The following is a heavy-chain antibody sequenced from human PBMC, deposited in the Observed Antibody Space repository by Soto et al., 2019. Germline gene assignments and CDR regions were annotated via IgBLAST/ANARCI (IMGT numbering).Heavy chain of an antibody. CDR3: ARGAFWSNEYYYGMDV. Sequence: QVQLVQSGAEVKKPGSSVQVSCKASGGTFSSYAISWVRQAPGQGLEWMGGIIPIFGTATYAQKFQGRVTITADKDTSTAYMELSSLRSEDTAVYYCARGAFWSNEYYYGMDVWGQGTTVTVSS. D-gene: IGHD3-3*01. J-gene: IGHJ6*02. CDR2: IIPIFGTA. V-gene: IGHV1-69*06. CDR1: GGTFSSYA.